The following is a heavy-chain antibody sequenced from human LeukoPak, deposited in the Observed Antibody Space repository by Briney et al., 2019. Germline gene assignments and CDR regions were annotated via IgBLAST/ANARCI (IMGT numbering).Heavy chain of an antibody. V-gene: IGHV3-30*02. D-gene: IGHD3-10*01. CDR2: IHSDVTRK. CDR1: GFSFSSFG. Sequence: PGGSLRLSCAASGFSFSSFGMHWVRQAPGKGLEWVAYIHSDVTRKRYADSVKGRFTISRDNSKNTLNLQMSSLRTVDTAVYYCGYFGSGSSYTPDSWGQGTLVTVSS. J-gene: IGHJ5*01. CDR3: GYFGSGSSYTPDS.